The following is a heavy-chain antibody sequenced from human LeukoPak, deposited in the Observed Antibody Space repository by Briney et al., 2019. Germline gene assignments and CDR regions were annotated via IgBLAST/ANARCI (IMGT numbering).Heavy chain of an antibody. V-gene: IGHV3-7*01. CDR2: IKQDGSEK. J-gene: IGHJ4*02. CDR3: ARRGDTGFRDY. CDR1: GFTFSSYS. D-gene: IGHD2-21*02. Sequence: GGSLRLSCAASGFTFSSYSMNWVRQAPGKGLEWVANIKQDGSEKYYVDSVKGRFTISRDNAKSSMYLQMNSLRVEDTAVYYCARRGDTGFRDYWGQGTPVIVSS.